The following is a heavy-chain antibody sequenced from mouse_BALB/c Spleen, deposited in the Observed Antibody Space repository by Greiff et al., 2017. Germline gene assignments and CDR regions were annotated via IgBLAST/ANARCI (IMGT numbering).Heavy chain of an antibody. CDR1: GYTFTNYW. D-gene: IGHD2-14*01. V-gene: IGHV1-63*02. J-gene: IGHJ3*01. CDR2: IYPGGGYT. CDR3: AREGRAYYRYDPFAY. Sequence: QVQLKQSGAELVRPGTSVKISCKASGYTFTNYWLGWVKQRPGHGLEWIGDIYPGGGYTNYNEKFKGKATLTADTSSSTAYMQLSSLTSEDSAVYFCAREGRAYYRYDPFAYWGQGTLVTVSA.